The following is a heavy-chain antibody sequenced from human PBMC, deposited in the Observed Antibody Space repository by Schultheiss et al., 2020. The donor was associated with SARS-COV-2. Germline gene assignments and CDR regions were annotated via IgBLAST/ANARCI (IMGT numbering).Heavy chain of an antibody. V-gene: IGHV1-18*01. CDR1: GYTFTSYG. CDR3: ARGGSYYYDSSGYSQGDY. D-gene: IGHD3-22*01. Sequence: GESLKISCKASGYTFTSYGISWVRQAPGQGLEWMGWISAYNGNTNYAQKLQGRVTMTTDTSTSTAYMELRSLRSEDTAVHYCARGGSYYYDSSGYSQGDYWGQGTLVTVSS. J-gene: IGHJ4*02. CDR2: ISAYNGNT.